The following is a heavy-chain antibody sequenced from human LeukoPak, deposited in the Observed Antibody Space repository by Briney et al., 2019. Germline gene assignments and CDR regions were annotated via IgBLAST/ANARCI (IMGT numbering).Heavy chain of an antibody. CDR2: ISGDGGTT. Sequence: GGSLRLSCAASGFNFDEYAMYWVRQTPGKGLEWVSLISGDGGTTSYADSVKGRFTISRDNSKNTLYLQMNSLRAEDTAIYYCAREAGYDTGGYPRDYWGQGTLVTVSS. CDR1: GFNFDEYA. D-gene: IGHD2-8*02. V-gene: IGHV3-43*02. CDR3: AREAGYDTGGYPRDY. J-gene: IGHJ4*02.